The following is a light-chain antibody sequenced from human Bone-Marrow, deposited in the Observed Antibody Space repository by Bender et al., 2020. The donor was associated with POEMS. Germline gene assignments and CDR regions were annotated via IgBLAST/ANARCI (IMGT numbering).Light chain of an antibody. CDR2: EGS. J-gene: IGLJ1*01. CDR1: TSDVGDYDH. V-gene: IGLV2-23*01. Sequence: QSVLTQPPSASGSRGQSVTISCTGTTSDVGDYDHVSWYQQHPGKAPKLMIYEGSKRPSGVSNRFSGSKSGNTASLTISGLQAEDEADYYCCSYAGSSTPYVFGTGTKVTVL. CDR3: CSYAGSSTPYV.